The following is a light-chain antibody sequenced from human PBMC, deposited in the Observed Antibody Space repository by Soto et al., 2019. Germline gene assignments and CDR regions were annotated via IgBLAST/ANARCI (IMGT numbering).Light chain of an antibody. CDR1: QSVSSSY. J-gene: IGKJ4*01. CDR2: GAS. CDR3: HQYDSSPRT. Sequence: EIVLTQSPGTLSLSPGERATLSCRASQSVSSSYLAWYQQKPGQAPRLLIYGASSRGTGIPDRFSGSGSGTDFTLTISRLEPEDFAGYYCHQYDSSPRTFGGGTKVEIK. V-gene: IGKV3-20*01.